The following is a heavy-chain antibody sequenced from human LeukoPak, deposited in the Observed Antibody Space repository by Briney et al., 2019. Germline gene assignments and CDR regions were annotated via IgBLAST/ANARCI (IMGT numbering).Heavy chain of an antibody. D-gene: IGHD2-2*01. CDR1: GFTFSSYW. Sequence: GGSLRLSCAASGFTFSSYWMYWVRQAPGKGLVWVSRINSDGRSTSYADSVKGRCSTSRDNAKNTLYLQMNSLRAEDTAVYYCARSPVEVDGFDIWGQGTMVTVSS. CDR2: INSDGRST. CDR3: ARSPVEVDGFDI. J-gene: IGHJ3*02. V-gene: IGHV3-74*01.